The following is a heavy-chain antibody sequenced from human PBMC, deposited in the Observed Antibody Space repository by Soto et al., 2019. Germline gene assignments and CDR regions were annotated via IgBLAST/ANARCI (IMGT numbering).Heavy chain of an antibody. CDR2: ISSSSSYI. V-gene: IGHV3-21*01. Sequence: GGSLRLSCAASGFTFSSYSMNWVRQAPGKGLEWVSSISSSSSYIYYADSVKGRFTISRDNAKNSLYLQMNSLRAEDTAVYYCARVEKHWSGYLNGMDVWGQGTTVTVSS. CDR3: ARVEKHWSGYLNGMDV. J-gene: IGHJ6*02. CDR1: GFTFSSYS. D-gene: IGHD3-3*01.